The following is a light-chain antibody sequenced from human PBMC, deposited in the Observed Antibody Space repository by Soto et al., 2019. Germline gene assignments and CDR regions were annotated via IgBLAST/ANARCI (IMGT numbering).Light chain of an antibody. CDR2: EVR. CDR1: NSNIGHDY. Sequence: QSVLTQPPSVSAAPGQKVTISCSGSNSNIGHDYVSWYQRLPGTAPKLIIYEVRNRPSGISSRFSGSRSGNTASLTISGLQPEDEGDYYCSAYTARSTLVFGGGTKLTVL. V-gene: IGLV1-51*01. CDR3: SAYTARSTLV. J-gene: IGLJ3*02.